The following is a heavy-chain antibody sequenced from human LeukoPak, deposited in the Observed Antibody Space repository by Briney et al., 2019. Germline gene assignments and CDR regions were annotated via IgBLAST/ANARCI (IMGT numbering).Heavy chain of an antibody. V-gene: IGHV5-51*01. D-gene: IGHD4-17*01. J-gene: IGHJ4*02. CDR2: IYAGDSDT. CDR3: ARRYGENAFDY. CDR1: GYSFTSYW. Sequence: PGESLKMSCKGSGYSFTSYWIGWVRQMPGKGLEWMGIIYAGDSDTRYSPSFQGQVTISADKSISTAYLQWSSLKAPDTAMYFCARRYGENAFDYWGQGTLVTVSS.